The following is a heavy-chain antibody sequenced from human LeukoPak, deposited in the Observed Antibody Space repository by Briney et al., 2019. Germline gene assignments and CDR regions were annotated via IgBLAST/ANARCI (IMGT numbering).Heavy chain of an antibody. J-gene: IGHJ5*02. CDR3: ARVMAARQDNWFDP. CDR1: GYTFTGYY. D-gene: IGHD6-6*01. CDR2: INPNSGGT. Sequence: GASVKVFCKASGYTFTGYYMHWVRQAPGQGLEWMGWINPNSGGTNYAQKFQGRVTMIRDTSISTAYMELSRLRSDDTAVYYCARVMAARQDNWFDPWGQGTLVTVSS. V-gene: IGHV1-2*02.